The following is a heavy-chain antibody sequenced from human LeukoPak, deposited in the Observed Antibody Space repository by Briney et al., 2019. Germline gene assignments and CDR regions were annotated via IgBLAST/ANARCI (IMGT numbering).Heavy chain of an antibody. CDR1: GFTLSSYS. Sequence: GGSLRLSCAASGFTLSSYSMNWVRQAPGKGLEWVSSISSSSSYIYYADSVKGRFTISRDNAKNSLYLQMNSLRAEDTAVYYSATNVYGNYRVDYWGQGTLVTVSS. D-gene: IGHD4-11*01. J-gene: IGHJ4*02. V-gene: IGHV3-21*01. CDR2: ISSSSSYI. CDR3: ATNVYGNYRVDY.